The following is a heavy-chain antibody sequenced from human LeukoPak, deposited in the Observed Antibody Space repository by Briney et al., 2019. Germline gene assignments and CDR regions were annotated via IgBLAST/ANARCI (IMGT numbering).Heavy chain of an antibody. Sequence: SETLSLTCAVYGGSFSGYYWSWIRQPPGKGLEWMGEITHSGSTNYNPSLKSRVTISVDTSKNQFSLKLSSVTAADTAVYYCARGLTYYDILTGYWYYFDYWGQGTRVTVSS. CDR2: ITHSGST. D-gene: IGHD3-9*01. J-gene: IGHJ4*02. V-gene: IGHV4-34*01. CDR1: GGSFSGYY. CDR3: ARGLTYYDILTGYWYYFDY.